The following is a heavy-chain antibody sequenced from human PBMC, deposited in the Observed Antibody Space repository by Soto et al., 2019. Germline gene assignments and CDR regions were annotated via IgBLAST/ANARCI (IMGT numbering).Heavy chain of an antibody. Sequence: VQLVETGGGLIQPGGSLRLSCVVSGFTVSDRRMTWVRQAPRQGLEWVADLYFYGSANYADSVRGRFTISKDDSENTVFLEMNNLRVEDTALYYCARVGTSESFFDYWGQGTLVTVSP. J-gene: IGHJ4*02. CDR1: GFTVSDRR. CDR2: LYFYGSA. CDR3: ARVGTSESFFDY. V-gene: IGHV3-53*02. D-gene: IGHD7-27*01.